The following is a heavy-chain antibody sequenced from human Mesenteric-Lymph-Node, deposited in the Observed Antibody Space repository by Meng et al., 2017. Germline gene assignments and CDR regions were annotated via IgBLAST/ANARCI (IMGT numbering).Heavy chain of an antibody. J-gene: IGHJ4*02. D-gene: IGHD2/OR15-2a*01. CDR1: GFTFSSYS. CDR3: ARDWGSMGY. Sequence: VQLVESGGGLVKPGGSLRLSCAASGFTFSSYSMNWVRQAPGKGLEWVSSISSDGSTTNYADSVKGRFTISRDNAKNTLYLQMNSLRAEDTAVYYCARDWGSMGYWGQGTLVTVSS. V-gene: IGHV3-21*01. CDR2: ISSDGSTT.